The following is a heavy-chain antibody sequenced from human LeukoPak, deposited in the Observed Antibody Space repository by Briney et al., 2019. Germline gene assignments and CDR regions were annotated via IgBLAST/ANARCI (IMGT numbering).Heavy chain of an antibody. D-gene: IGHD7-27*01. J-gene: IGHJ4*02. V-gene: IGHV3-30-3*01. CDR2: ISYDGSNK. CDR3: AKDGGLWVSAHWGDS. Sequence: GGSLRLSCAASGFTFSSYTMHWVRQAPGKGLEWVAVISYDGSNKYYADSVKGRFTVSRDNSKNTLFLQMNSLRAEDTAVYYCAKDGGLWVSAHWGDSWGRGTLVTVSS. CDR1: GFTFSSYT.